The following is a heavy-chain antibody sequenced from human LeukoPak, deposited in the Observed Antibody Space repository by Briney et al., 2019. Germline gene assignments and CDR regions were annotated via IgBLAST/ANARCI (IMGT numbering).Heavy chain of an antibody. V-gene: IGHV1-2*02. CDR1: GGTFSSYA. CDR2: INPNSGGT. J-gene: IGHJ2*01. Sequence: ASVKVSCKASGGTFSSYAISWVRQAPGQGLEWMGWINPNSGGTNYAQKFQGRVTMTRDTSISTAYMELSRLRSDDTAVYYCARDKYDSSGYELDLWGRGTLVTVSS. D-gene: IGHD3-22*01. CDR3: ARDKYDSSGYELDL.